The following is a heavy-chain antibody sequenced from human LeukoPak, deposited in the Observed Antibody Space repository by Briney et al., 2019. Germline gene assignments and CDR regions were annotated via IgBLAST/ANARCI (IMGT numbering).Heavy chain of an antibody. CDR1: GYTFTSYG. D-gene: IGHD3-16*02. V-gene: IGHV1-18*01. CDR2: ISAYNGNT. CDR3: ARDKGLITFGGVIADY. Sequence: RASVKVSCKASGYTFTSYGISWVRQAPGQGLEWMGWISAYNGNTNYAQKLQGRVTMTTDTSTSTAYMELRSLRSDDTAVCYCARDKGLITFGGVIADYWGQGTLVTVSS. J-gene: IGHJ4*02.